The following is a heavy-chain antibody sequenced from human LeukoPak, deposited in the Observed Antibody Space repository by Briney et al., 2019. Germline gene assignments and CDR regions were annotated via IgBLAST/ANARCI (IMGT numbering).Heavy chain of an antibody. V-gene: IGHV1-69*04. CDR2: IIPILGIA. J-gene: IGHJ4*02. CDR1: GGTFSSYA. CDR3: ASLCYSSGCPSQDY. Sequence: SVKVSCKASGGTFSSYAISWVRQAPGQGLEWMGRIIPILGIANYAQKFQGRVTITADKSTSTAYMELSSLKSEDTAVYYCASLCYSSGCPSQDYWGQGTLVTVSS. D-gene: IGHD6-19*01.